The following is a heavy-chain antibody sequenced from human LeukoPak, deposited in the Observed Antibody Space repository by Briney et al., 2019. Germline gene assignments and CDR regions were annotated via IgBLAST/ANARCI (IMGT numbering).Heavy chain of an antibody. D-gene: IGHD3-16*01. J-gene: IGHJ4*02. CDR2: IYPDDSNT. V-gene: IGHV5-51*01. CDR3: VRRARGGLSPHYFDC. Sequence: GESPKISCKGSGYSFTTYWIGWVRQMPGKGLEWTGIIYPDDSNTRYSPSFQGQVTISADKSISTAYLQWSRLKASDTGIYYCVRRARGGLSPHYFDCWGQGTLVTVSS. CDR1: GYSFTTYW.